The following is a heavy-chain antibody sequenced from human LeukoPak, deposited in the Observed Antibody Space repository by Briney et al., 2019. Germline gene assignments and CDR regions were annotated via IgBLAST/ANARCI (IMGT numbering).Heavy chain of an antibody. Sequence: PGRSLRLSCAASKFTFSHYGMHWVRQAPGKALQWVAVIWSDGTNQYYADSVKGRFTISRDNSNKMVYLQMNSLRADDTGVYYCAKDAQRGFDYSNSLEYWGQGALVIVSS. J-gene: IGHJ4*02. V-gene: IGHV3-33*06. CDR2: IWSDGTNQ. CDR1: KFTFSHYG. D-gene: IGHD4-11*01. CDR3: AKDAQRGFDYSNSLEY.